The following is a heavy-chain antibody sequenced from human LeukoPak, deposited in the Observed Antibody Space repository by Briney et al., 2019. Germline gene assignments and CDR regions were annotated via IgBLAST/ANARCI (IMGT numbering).Heavy chain of an antibody. D-gene: IGHD6-13*01. CDR2: ISYDGSNK. V-gene: IGHV3-30*18. Sequence: GGSLRLSCAASGFTFSSYGMHWVRQAPGKGLEWVAVISYDGSNKYYADSVKGRFTISRDNSKNTLYLQMNSLRAEDTAVYYCAKDRVEWQQLAGANWFDPWGQGTLVTVSS. CDR1: GFTFSSYG. CDR3: AKDRVEWQQLAGANWFDP. J-gene: IGHJ5*02.